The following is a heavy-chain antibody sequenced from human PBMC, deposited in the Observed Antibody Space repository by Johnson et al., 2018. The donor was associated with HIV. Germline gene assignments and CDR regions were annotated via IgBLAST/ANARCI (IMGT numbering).Heavy chain of an antibody. Sequence: VQLVESGGGLVQPGRSLRLSCAASGFSFDDYAMHWVRQVAGKGLVWVSGISWNSGSIGYADSLKGRFTISRDNAKNSLYLQMNSLRAEDTALYYCAKDMGRYSSSSAAFDIWGQGTMVIVSS. CDR1: GFSFDDYA. D-gene: IGHD6-6*01. J-gene: IGHJ3*02. V-gene: IGHV3-9*01. CDR2: ISWNSGSI. CDR3: AKDMGRYSSSSAAFDI.